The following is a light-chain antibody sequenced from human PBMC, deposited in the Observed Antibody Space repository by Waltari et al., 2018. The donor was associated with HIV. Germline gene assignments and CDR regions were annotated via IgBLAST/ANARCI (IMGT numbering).Light chain of an antibody. V-gene: IGLV3-25*03. CDR3: QSTDHDGTWV. Sequence: SYELTQTPSVSVSPGQTATNSCSRGPLPKKSSPWYGQKPGQAPVLIIYKDIERPSGIPERISGSRSGTGVTLTISDVQAEDEGDYYCQSTDHDGTWVFGGGTKLTVL. CDR1: PLPKKS. CDR2: KDI. J-gene: IGLJ3*02.